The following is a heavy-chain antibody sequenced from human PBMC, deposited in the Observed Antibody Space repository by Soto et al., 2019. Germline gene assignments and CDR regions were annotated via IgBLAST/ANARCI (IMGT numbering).Heavy chain of an antibody. D-gene: IGHD6-6*01. V-gene: IGHV3-48*01. J-gene: IGHJ5*02. Sequence: GGSLRLSCAASGFTFSSYSMNWVRQAPGKGLEWVSYISSSSSTIYYADSVKGRFTISRDNAKNSLYLQMNSLRAEDTAVYYCARDTPYRSSLSLRFDPWGQGTLVTVSS. CDR1: GFTFSSYS. CDR3: ARDTPYRSSLSLRFDP. CDR2: ISSSSSTI.